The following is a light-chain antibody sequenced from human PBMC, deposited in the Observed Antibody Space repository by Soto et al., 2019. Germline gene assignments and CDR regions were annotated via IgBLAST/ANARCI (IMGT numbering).Light chain of an antibody. Sequence: EIVLKHSVGTVSVSTGYVASRSCLASQSVSSNLAWYQQTPGQAPRLLIYGASTRATGIPARFSGSGSGTEFTLTISSLQSEDFAVYYCQQYNNWPQTFGQGTKVDIK. CDR3: QQYNNWPQT. CDR2: GAS. V-gene: IGKV3-15*01. J-gene: IGKJ1*01. CDR1: QSVSSN.